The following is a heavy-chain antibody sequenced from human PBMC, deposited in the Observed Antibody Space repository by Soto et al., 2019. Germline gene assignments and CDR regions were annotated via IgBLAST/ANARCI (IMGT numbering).Heavy chain of an antibody. Sequence: QLQLQESGSGLVKPSQTLSLTCAVSGGSISSGGYSWSWIRQPPGKGLEWIGYIYHCGSTYYNPSPKSRVTISADRTKNQFSLMLSSVAAADTAVDYCARGQVVAAQHWGQGTLVTVSS. J-gene: IGHJ4*02. V-gene: IGHV4-30-2*01. CDR1: GGSISSGGYS. D-gene: IGHD2-15*01. CDR3: ARGQVVAAQH. CDR2: IYHCGST.